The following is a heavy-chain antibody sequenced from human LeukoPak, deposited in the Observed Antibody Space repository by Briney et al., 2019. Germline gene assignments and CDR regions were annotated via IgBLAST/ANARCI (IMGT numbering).Heavy chain of an antibody. CDR1: GFTFSSNS. J-gene: IGHJ4*02. Sequence: PGGSLRLSCAASGFTFSSNSMNWVRQAPGKGLEWVSSISSSSSYIYYADSVKGRFTISRDNAKNSLYLQMNSLRAEDTAVYYCARFSVPDYDYVWGSYRYPFDYWGQGTLVTLSS. CDR3: ARFSVPDYDYVWGSYRYPFDY. CDR2: ISSSSSYI. V-gene: IGHV3-21*01. D-gene: IGHD3-16*02.